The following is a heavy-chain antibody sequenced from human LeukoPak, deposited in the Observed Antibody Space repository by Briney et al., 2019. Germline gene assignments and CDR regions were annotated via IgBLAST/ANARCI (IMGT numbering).Heavy chain of an antibody. CDR3: AREEVIAAAGPTLDY. V-gene: IGHV1-2*02. D-gene: IGHD6-13*01. CDR1: GYTFTDHY. J-gene: IGHJ4*02. CDR2: INPNSGGT. Sequence: ASVKVSCKALGYTFTDHYFHWLRQAPGQGLEWMGWINPNSGGTNYAQKFQGRVTMTRDTSISTAYMELSRLRSDDTAVFYCAREEVIAAAGPTLDYWGQGALVTVSS.